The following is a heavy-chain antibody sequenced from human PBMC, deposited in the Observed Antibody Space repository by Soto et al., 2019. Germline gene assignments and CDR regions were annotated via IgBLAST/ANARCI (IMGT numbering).Heavy chain of an antibody. J-gene: IGHJ6*02. Sequence: SETLSLTCAVYGGSFSGYYWSWIRQPPGKGLEWIGEINHSGSTNYNPSLKSRVTISVDTSKNQFSLKLSSVTAADTAVYYCARDPRDTEYSSGWYLFYYYGMDVWGQGTTVTVSS. CDR2: INHSGST. V-gene: IGHV4-34*01. CDR1: GGSFSGYY. D-gene: IGHD6-19*01. CDR3: ARDPRDTEYSSGWYLFYYYGMDV.